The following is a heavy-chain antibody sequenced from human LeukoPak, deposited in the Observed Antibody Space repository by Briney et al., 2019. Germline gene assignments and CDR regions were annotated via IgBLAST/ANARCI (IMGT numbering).Heavy chain of an antibody. V-gene: IGHV4-39*01. D-gene: IGHD4-23*01. Sequence: SETLSLTCTVSGGSISSSSYYWGWIRQPPGKGLEWIGSINYSGSTYYNPSLKSRVTIFVDTSKNQFSLKLTSVTAADTAVYYCARQIGAGRWSFDYWGQGTLVTVSS. CDR2: INYSGST. CDR1: GGSISSSSYY. CDR3: ARQIGAGRWSFDY. J-gene: IGHJ4*02.